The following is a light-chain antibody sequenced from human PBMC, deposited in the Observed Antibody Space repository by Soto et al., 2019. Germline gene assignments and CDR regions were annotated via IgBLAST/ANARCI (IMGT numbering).Light chain of an antibody. V-gene: IGLV2-8*01. CDR3: SSYGGTNNLL. Sequence: QSVLTQPPSASGSPGQSVTISCTGTSSDVGGYKYVSWYQQHPGKAPKLMIFEVHKRPSGVPDRFSGSKSGNTASLTVSGLQDEDEADYYCSSYGGTNNLLFGGGTKVTVL. J-gene: IGLJ2*01. CDR1: SSDVGGYKY. CDR2: EVH.